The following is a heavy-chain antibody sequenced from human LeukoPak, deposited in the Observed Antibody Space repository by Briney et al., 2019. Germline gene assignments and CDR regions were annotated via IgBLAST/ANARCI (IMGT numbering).Heavy chain of an antibody. V-gene: IGHV3-74*01. J-gene: IGHJ4*02. D-gene: IGHD1-7*01. CDR3: ARDPPGTGNYELDS. CDR1: GFTFSSYE. CDR2: MYTYGGTT. Sequence: GGPLRLSCAASGFTFSSYEMNWVRQAPGKGLVWVSGMYTYGGTTIYADSVKGRFTISRDNAKNTLYLQMNSLRAEDTAVYYCARDPPGTGNYELDSWGQGTLVTVSS.